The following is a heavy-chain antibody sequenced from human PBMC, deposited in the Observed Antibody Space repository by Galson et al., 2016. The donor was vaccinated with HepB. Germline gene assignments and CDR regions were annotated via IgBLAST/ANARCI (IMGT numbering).Heavy chain of an antibody. CDR2: IKQDGSQT. V-gene: IGHV3-7*01. CDR3: ARMRDEGAFNSDFKYGFVRDC. Sequence: SLRLSCAASGFTFSNHWMDWVRQAPGKGLEWVANIKQDGSQTHYVDSVKGRFTISRDNTKNSLYLQMNSLRDEDTAMYYCARMRDEGAFNSDFKYGFVRDCWGQGTLVTVSS. J-gene: IGHJ4*02. D-gene: IGHD2/OR15-2a*01. CDR1: GFTFSNHW.